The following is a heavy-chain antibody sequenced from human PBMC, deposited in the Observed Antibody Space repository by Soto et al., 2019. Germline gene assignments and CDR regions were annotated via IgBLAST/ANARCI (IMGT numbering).Heavy chain of an antibody. D-gene: IGHD1-26*01. Sequence: QVQLQESGPGLVKPSQTLSLTCTVSGGSISSGGYYWSWIRQHPGKVLEWIGYIYYSGSTYYNPSLKSRVTISVDTSKNQFSLKLSSVTAADTAVYYCARERGTNAGIVGATTSPIDYWGQGTLVTVSS. CDR2: IYYSGST. CDR3: ARERGTNAGIVGATTSPIDY. V-gene: IGHV4-31*03. J-gene: IGHJ4*02. CDR1: GGSISSGGYY.